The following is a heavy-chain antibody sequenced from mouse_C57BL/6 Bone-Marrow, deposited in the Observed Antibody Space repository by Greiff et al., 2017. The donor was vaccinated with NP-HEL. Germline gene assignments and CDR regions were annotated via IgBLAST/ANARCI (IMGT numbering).Heavy chain of an antibody. CDR3: ARYYYYGSRDDY. Sequence: QVQLQQPGAELVKPGASVKMSCKASGYTFTSYWITWVKQRPGQGLEWIGDIYPGSGSTNYNEKFKSKATLTVDTSSSTAYMQLSSLTSEDSAVYYCARYYYYGSRDDYWGQGTTLTGSS. J-gene: IGHJ2*01. D-gene: IGHD1-1*01. CDR2: IYPGSGST. V-gene: IGHV1-55*01. CDR1: GYTFTSYW.